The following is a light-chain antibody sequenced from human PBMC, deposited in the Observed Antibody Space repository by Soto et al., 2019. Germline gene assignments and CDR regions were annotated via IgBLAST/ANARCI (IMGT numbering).Light chain of an antibody. V-gene: IGLV2-14*01. Sequence: QSVLTQPASVPGSRGQSITISCTGTSRDVGGYNYVSWYQQHPGKAPKLIIYEVSNRPSGVFNRFSGSKSGNTASLTISGLQAEDEADYYCSSYTSDNSYIFGTGTKVTV. CDR3: SSYTSDNSYI. CDR1: SRDVGGYNY. CDR2: EVS. J-gene: IGLJ1*01.